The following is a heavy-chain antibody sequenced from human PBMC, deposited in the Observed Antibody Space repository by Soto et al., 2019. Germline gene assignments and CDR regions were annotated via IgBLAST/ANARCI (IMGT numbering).Heavy chain of an antibody. V-gene: IGHV4-31*03. Sequence: PSETLSLTCTVSGGSISSGGYYWNWIRQDPGKGLEWIGYIYYSGSTYYNPSLKSRVTISVDTSKNQFSLKLTSVTAADTAVYYCARGLLAYCGGDCAVFDYWGQGTLVTVSS. D-gene: IGHD2-21*02. CDR3: ARGLLAYCGGDCAVFDY. J-gene: IGHJ4*02. CDR1: GGSISSGGYY. CDR2: IYYSGST.